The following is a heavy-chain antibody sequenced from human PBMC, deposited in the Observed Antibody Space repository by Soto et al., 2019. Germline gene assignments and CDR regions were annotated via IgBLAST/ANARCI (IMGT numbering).Heavy chain of an antibody. CDR2: IIPIFGTP. J-gene: IGHJ6*02. CDR1: GGTFSSYA. D-gene: IGHD5-18*01. CDR3: ARVPVYVDPAMVETPYYYYRMDL. V-gene: IGHV1-69*13. Sequence: ASVKVSCKASGGTFSSYAISWVRQAPGQGLEWMGGIIPIFGTPNYAQKFQGRVTITADESTSTAYMELSSLRSEDTAVYYCARVPVYVDPAMVETPYYYYRMDLWAQATTVTVSS.